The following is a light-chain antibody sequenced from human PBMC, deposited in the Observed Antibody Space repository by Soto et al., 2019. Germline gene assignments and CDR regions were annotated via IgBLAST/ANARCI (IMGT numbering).Light chain of an antibody. CDR2: DAS. J-gene: IGKJ4*01. CDR1: EHINNY. V-gene: IGKV1-33*01. Sequence: DIQMTQSPHSLSASVGDRVTITCQASEHINNYLNWYQQIPGKAPKLLIYDASNLAAGAPSRFSGSGSGTAFTFAISGLQPDDVATYYCQQYDSLPLTFGGGAKVDIK. CDR3: QQYDSLPLT.